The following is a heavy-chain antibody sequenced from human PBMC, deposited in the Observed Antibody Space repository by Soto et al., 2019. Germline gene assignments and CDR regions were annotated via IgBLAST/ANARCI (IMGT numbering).Heavy chain of an antibody. CDR3: AKARAQYYDFWSGYPVDY. Sequence: PGGSLRLSCAASGFTFSSYSMNWVRQAPGKGLEWVSYISSSSSTTYYADSVKGRFTISRDNAKNTLYLQMNSLRAEDTAVYYCAKARAQYYDFWSGYPVDYWGQGTLVTVSS. CDR2: ISSSSSTT. J-gene: IGHJ4*02. V-gene: IGHV3-48*01. CDR1: GFTFSSYS. D-gene: IGHD3-3*01.